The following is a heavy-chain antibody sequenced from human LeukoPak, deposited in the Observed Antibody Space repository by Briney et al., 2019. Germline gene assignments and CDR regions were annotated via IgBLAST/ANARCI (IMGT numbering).Heavy chain of an antibody. Sequence: ASVKVSCKASGYTFTNSYIHWVRQAPGQVLEWMGLINPDGGNTNYAQNFQGRVTLTRDTSTSTVYMELSSLRSEDTAIYYCARNRDGYNDAYDNWGQRTVVTVPS. J-gene: IGHJ3*02. CDR2: INPDGGNT. CDR3: ARNRDGYNDAYDN. D-gene: IGHD5-24*01. V-gene: IGHV1-46*01. CDR1: GYTFTNSY.